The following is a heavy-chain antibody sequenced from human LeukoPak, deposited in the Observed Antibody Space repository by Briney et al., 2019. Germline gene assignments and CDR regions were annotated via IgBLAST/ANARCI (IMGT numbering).Heavy chain of an antibody. V-gene: IGHV3-30*03. CDR2: ISYDGSNK. CDR3: AREARRASSSWLNNWFDP. J-gene: IGHJ5*02. Sequence: GGSLRLSCAASGFTFSSYGMHWVRQAPGKGLEWVAVISYDGSNKYYADSVKGRFTISRDNAKNSLYLQMNSLRAEDTAVYYCAREARRASSSWLNNWFDPWGQGTLVTVSS. D-gene: IGHD6-13*01. CDR1: GFTFSSYG.